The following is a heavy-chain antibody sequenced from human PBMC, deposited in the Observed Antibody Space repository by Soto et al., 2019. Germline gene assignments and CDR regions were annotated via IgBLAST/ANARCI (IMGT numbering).Heavy chain of an antibody. Sequence: SVKVSCKTSGYPFTGYYIHWVRQAPGQGLEWMAWINPNNGVAKYAQEFRGRVTMTRDTSISTAYMELSSLSSVDTAGYYCETLASGWWSYWGQGTLGTVS. CDR1: GYPFTGYY. V-gene: IGHV1-2*02. CDR2: INPNNGVA. CDR3: ETLASGWWSY. D-gene: IGHD6-19*01. J-gene: IGHJ4*02.